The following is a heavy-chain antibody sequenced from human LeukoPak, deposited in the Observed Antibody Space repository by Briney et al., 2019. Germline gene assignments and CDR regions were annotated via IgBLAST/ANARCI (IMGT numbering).Heavy chain of an antibody. CDR2: IYYSGST. CDR1: GGSISRYY. D-gene: IGHD4-17*01. J-gene: IGHJ4*02. CDR3: ATSTTVTTDYFDY. Sequence: SETLSLTCTVSGGSISRYYWSWIRQPPGKGLEWIGYIYYSGSTNYNPSLKSRVTISVDTSKNQFSLKLSSVTAADTAVYYCATSTTVTTDYFDYWGQGTLVTVSS. V-gene: IGHV4-59*08.